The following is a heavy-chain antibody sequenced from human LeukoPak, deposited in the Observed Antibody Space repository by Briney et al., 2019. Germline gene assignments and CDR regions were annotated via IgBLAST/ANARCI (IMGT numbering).Heavy chain of an antibody. CDR3: ARGGYCSGGTCYPNWFDP. Sequence: SETLSLTCTVSGGSISSYYWSWIRQPPGKGLEWIGYIYYSGSTNYNPSLKSRVTISVDMSKNQFSLKLSSVTAADTAVYYCARGGYCSGGTCYPNWFDPWGQGTLVTVSS. CDR2: IYYSGST. D-gene: IGHD2-15*01. J-gene: IGHJ5*02. V-gene: IGHV4-59*01. CDR1: GGSISSYY.